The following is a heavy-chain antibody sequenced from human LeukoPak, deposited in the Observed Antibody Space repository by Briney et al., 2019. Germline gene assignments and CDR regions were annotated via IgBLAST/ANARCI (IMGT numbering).Heavy chain of an antibody. D-gene: IGHD2-8*01. Sequence: QTGGSLRLSCAASGFTFSNYWMHWVRQAPGKGLEYFSRINSDGSSTNYADSVKGRFTISRDNAKNTLYLHMNSLRAEDTAVYYCARAVLMVYDPLDVRGKGTTVTVSS. CDR2: INSDGSST. CDR1: GFTFSNYW. V-gene: IGHV3-74*01. J-gene: IGHJ6*04. CDR3: ARAVLMVYDPLDV.